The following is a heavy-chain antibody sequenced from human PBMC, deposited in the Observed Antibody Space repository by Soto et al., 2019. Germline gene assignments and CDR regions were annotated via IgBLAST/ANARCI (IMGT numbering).Heavy chain of an antibody. D-gene: IGHD3-10*01. J-gene: IGHJ1*01. V-gene: IGHV3-21*02. CDR2: IGTSDSSI. Sequence: EVQLVESGGGLVKPGGSLRLSCAASGFTFSSHNIYWFRQPPGKGLEWVSSIGTSDSSIYYADSVRGRFTISKDNAKNSAYLQMNTLRADDTAIYNCARELSTMIRGYNWGQGTLVTVSS. CDR3: ARELSTMIRGYN. CDR1: GFTFSSHN.